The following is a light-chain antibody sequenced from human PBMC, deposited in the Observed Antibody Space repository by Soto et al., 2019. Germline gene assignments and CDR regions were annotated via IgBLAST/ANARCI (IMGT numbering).Light chain of an antibody. CDR1: QSISSW. J-gene: IGKJ1*01. CDR2: DAS. CDR3: QEYSSYPPWT. V-gene: IGKV1-5*01. Sequence: DIQMTQSPSTLSASVGDRVTITCRASQSISSWLAWYQQKPGKAPKLLIYDASSLESGVPSRFSSSGSGTEFTLTISSLQPDDFATYYCQEYSSYPPWTFGQGTKVEIK.